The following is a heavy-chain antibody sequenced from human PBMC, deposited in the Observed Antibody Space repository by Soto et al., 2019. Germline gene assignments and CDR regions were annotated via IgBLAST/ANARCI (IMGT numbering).Heavy chain of an antibody. D-gene: IGHD1-26*01. CDR1: GGTFSSYA. J-gene: IGHJ5*02. CDR3: ARSYGASRSLDL. V-gene: IGHV1-2*02. Sequence: ASVKVSCKASGGTFSSYAISWVRQAPGQGLEWMGWINPISGSTEYGEKFQGRVTMTRDTSINTAYMELSRLTPDDTAMYFCARSYGASRSLDLWGQGALVTVSS. CDR2: INPISGST.